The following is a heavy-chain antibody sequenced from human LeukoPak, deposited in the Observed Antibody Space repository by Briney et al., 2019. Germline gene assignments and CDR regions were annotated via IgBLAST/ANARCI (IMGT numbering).Heavy chain of an antibody. CDR2: IIPIFGTA. V-gene: IGHV1-69*01. CDR1: GGTFSSYA. D-gene: IGHD3-16*01. CDR3: ARLRRWGPYYFDY. J-gene: IGHJ4*02. Sequence: ASVKVSCKASGGTFSSYAISWVRQAPGQGLEWMGGIIPIFGTANYAQKFQGRVTITADESTSTAYMELSSLRSEDTAVYYCARLRRWGPYYFDYWGQGTLVTVSS.